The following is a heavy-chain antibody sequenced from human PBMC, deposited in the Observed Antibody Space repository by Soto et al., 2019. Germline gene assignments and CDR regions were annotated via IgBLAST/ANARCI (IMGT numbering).Heavy chain of an antibody. Sequence: ASVKVSCKASGYTFTGYYMHWVRQAPGQGLEWMGWINPNSGGTNYAQKFQGWVTMTRDTSISTAYMELSRLRSDDTAVYYCATSLPAAYYYYGMDVWGQGTTVTVCS. J-gene: IGHJ6*02. D-gene: IGHD2-2*01. CDR1: GYTFTGYY. V-gene: IGHV1-2*04. CDR2: INPNSGGT. CDR3: ATSLPAAYYYYGMDV.